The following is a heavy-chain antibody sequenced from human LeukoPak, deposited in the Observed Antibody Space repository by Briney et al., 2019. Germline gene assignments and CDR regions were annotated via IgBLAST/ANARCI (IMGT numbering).Heavy chain of an antibody. V-gene: IGHV3-11*01. J-gene: IGHJ4*02. CDR1: GFNLSDYY. CDR3: ARRRDYFDY. CDR2: ISSSGGNI. Sequence: GGSLRLSCVVSGFNLSDYYMSWLRQAPGKGLEWISYISSSGGNIYFADSVKGRFTMSRDNARGSLYLQMNSLRADDTAIYYCARRRDYFDYWGQGTLVTVSS.